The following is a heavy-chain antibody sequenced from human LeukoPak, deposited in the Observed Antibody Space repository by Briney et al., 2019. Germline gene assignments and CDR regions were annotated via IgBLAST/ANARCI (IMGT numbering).Heavy chain of an antibody. CDR2: IWYDGSNK. V-gene: IGHV3-33*06. CDR1: GFTFSSYG. D-gene: IGHD3-22*01. J-gene: IGHJ4*02. CDR3: AKDLTTSDPYYYDSSGSGY. Sequence: GGSLRLSCAASGFTFSSYGMHWVRQAPGKGLEWVAVIWYDGSNKYYADSVKGRFTISRDNSKNTLYLQMNSLRAEDTAVYYCAKDLTTSDPYYYDSSGSGYWGQGTLVTVSS.